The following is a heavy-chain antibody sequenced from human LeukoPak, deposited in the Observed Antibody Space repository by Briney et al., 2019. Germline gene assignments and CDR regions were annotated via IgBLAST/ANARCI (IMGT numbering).Heavy chain of an antibody. CDR1: GFTFSSYS. CDR2: ITGSGDYT. Sequence: GGSLRLSCAASGFTFSSYSMSWVRQAPGKGLEWVSLITGSGDYTYYADSVKGRFTISRDNSKNTLYLQMNSLRAEDTAVYYCAKDHYYDSSAFDYWGQGTLVTVSS. CDR3: AKDHYYDSSAFDY. D-gene: IGHD3-22*01. V-gene: IGHV3-23*01. J-gene: IGHJ4*02.